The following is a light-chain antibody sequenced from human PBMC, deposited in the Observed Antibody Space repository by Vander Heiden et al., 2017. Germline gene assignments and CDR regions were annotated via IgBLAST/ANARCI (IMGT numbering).Light chain of an antibody. CDR3: QVWDSGSDVV. CDR2: DDS. J-gene: IGLJ2*01. Sequence: SYVLTQAPSVSVAPGQTARITCGGDNIRTKSVHWYRQRPGQAPEVVVHDDSERPSGIPERFSGPNSGNTATLTISRVEVGDEADYYCQVWDSGSDVVFGGGTKLTVL. CDR1: NIRTKS. V-gene: IGLV3-21*02.